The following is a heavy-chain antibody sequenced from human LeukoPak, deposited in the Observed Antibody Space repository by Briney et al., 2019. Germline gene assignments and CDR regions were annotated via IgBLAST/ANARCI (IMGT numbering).Heavy chain of an antibody. CDR1: GYTLTELS. CDR2: FDPEDGET. D-gene: IGHD5-24*01. Sequence: GASVKVSCKVSGYTLTELSMHWVRQAPGKGLEWMGGFDPEDGETIYAQKFQGRVTMTEDTSTDTAYMELSSLRSEDTAVYYCARSALRDGYTEYYFDYWGQGTLVTVSS. V-gene: IGHV1-24*01. CDR3: ARSALRDGYTEYYFDY. J-gene: IGHJ4*02.